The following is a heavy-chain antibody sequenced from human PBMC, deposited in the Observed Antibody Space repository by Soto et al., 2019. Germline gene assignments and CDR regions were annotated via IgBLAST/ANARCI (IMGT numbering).Heavy chain of an antibody. J-gene: IGHJ6*02. CDR2: ISWNSRNI. Sequence: PGGSLRLSCAASGLSFEDYGMHWVRQALGKGLEWVSSISWNSRNIAYADSVKGRFTVSRYNAKNSLYLQMNSLRPEDTALYYCAKDIARYQLVLITERMDFWAQGTTVT. CDR3: AKDIARYQLVLITERMDF. CDR1: GLSFEDYG. D-gene: IGHD6-6*01. V-gene: IGHV3-9*01.